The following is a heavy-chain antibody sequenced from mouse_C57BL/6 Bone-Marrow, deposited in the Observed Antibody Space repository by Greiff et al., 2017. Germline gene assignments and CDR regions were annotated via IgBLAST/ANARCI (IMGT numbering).Heavy chain of an antibody. J-gene: IGHJ4*01. CDR1: GFTFSDYG. Sequence: VMLVESGGGLVKPGGSLKLSCAASGFTFSDYGMHWVRQAPEKGLEWLGVIWTGGGTNYNTAIKSRLSNSKDNSKDQLFLKMNSLQTDATARDYCARNEAVYAMDYWGQGTSLTVSS. CDR2: IWTGGGT. V-gene: IGHV2-9-1*01. CDR3: ARNEAVYAMDY.